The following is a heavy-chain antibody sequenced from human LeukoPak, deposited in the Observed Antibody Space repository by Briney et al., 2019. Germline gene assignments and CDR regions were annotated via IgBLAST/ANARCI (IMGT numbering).Heavy chain of an antibody. CDR1: GFTFSSYG. CDR3: AKDLHHTGGD. V-gene: IGHV3-30*18. D-gene: IGHD3-10*01. CDR2: ISYDGSNK. J-gene: IGHJ4*02. Sequence: GGPLRLSCAASGFTFSSYGMHWVRQAPGKGLEWVAVISYDGSNKYYADSVKGRFTISRDNSKNTLYLQMNSLRAEDTAVYYCAKDLHHTGGDWGQGTLVTVSS.